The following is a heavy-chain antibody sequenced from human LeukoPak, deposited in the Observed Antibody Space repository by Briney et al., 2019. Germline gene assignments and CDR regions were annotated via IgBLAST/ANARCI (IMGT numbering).Heavy chain of an antibody. CDR3: ASFRAEEGVKY. V-gene: IGHV4-59*08. J-gene: IGHJ4*02. CDR1: GGSISSYY. CDR2: IYYSGST. Sequence: SETLSLTCTVSGGSISSYYWSWIRQPPGQGLEWIGYIYYSGSTNYNPSLKSRVTISVDTSKDQFSLKLSSVTAADTAVYYCASFRAEEGVKYWGQGTLVTVSS. D-gene: IGHD3-10*01.